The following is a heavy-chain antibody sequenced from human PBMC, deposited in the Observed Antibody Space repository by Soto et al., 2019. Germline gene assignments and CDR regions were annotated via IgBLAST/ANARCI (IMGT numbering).Heavy chain of an antibody. CDR1: GYTFTSYY. J-gene: IGHJ4*02. Sequence: QVQLVQSGAEVKKPGASVKVSCKASGYTFTSYYMHWLRQAPGQGLEWMGIINPSGGSTSYAQKFQGRVTMTRDTSTSPVYMELSSLRSEDTAVYYCAISPGKYYDFWSGYYTHLGYWGQGTLVTVSS. D-gene: IGHD3-3*01. CDR3: AISPGKYYDFWSGYYTHLGY. V-gene: IGHV1-46*03. CDR2: INPSGGST.